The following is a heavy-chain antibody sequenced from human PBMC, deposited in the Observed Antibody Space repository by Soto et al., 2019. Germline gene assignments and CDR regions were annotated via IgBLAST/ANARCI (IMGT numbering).Heavy chain of an antibody. CDR1: GFTFSSYA. CDR2: ISGSGGST. CDR3: ANGLKCTSRSLGCMDV. V-gene: IGHV3-23*01. J-gene: IGHJ6*02. D-gene: IGHD2-2*01. Sequence: GESLKISCAASGFTFSSYAMSWVRQAPGKGLEWVSAISGSGGSTYYADSVKGRFTISRDNSKNTLYLQMNSLRAEDTAVYYCANGLKCTSRSLGCMDVWGQGTTVTVSS.